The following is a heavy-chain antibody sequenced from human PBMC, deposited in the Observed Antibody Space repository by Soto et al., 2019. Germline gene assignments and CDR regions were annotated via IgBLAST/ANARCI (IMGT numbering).Heavy chain of an antibody. CDR3: ARDPKLLWFGESSYGMDV. D-gene: IGHD3-10*01. CDR2: IIPIFGTA. CDR1: GGTFSSYA. J-gene: IGHJ6*02. V-gene: IGHV1-69*12. Sequence: QVQLVQSGAEVKKPGSSVKVSCKASGGTFSSYAISWVRQAPGQGLEWMGGIIPIFGTANYAQKFQGRVTITADESTSTAYMELSSMRSEDTAVYYCARDPKLLWFGESSYGMDVWGQGTTVTVSS.